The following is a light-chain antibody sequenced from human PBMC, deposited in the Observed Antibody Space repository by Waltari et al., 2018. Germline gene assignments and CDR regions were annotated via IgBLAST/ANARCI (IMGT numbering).Light chain of an antibody. CDR3: QAWDSSTVV. CDR2: QDI. J-gene: IGLJ3*02. V-gene: IGLV3-1*01. Sequence: SYELTQPPSVSVSPGQTASLTCSGDKLGDKATCLYQQKPGQSPVLVIFQDIKRPSGIPERFSGSNSGNTATLTISGTQPMDEADYYCQAWDSSTVVFGGGTKLTVL. CDR1: KLGDKA.